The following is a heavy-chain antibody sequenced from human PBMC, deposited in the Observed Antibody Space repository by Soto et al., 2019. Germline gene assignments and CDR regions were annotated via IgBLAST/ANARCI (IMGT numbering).Heavy chain of an antibody. CDR2: ISDTGAST. CDR3: AKQRAGYGSGSDTYYFDF. CDR1: GFTFKESA. J-gene: IGHJ4*02. V-gene: IGHV3-23*01. Sequence: EVRLLEAGGGLKQPGGSLRLSCAASGFTFKESAMNWVRQAPGKGLEWVASISDTGASTWYAESVRGRLSISRDNSKNTLYLQMNSLRAEDTGLYYCAKQRAGYGSGSDTYYFDFWGQGTLVTVSS. D-gene: IGHD3-10*01.